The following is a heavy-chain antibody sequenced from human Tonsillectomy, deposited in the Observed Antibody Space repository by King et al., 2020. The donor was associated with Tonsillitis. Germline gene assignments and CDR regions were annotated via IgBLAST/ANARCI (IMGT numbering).Heavy chain of an antibody. CDR3: VRGPHYGDRSDYFDL. Sequence: VQLVQSGGGLVQPGGSLRLSCGASGFTFSANWMGWVRQAPGKGLEWVANIKQDGSETYNVDSVEGRFAISRDNAKNSQYLQMNSLRVEDTALYYCVRGPHYGDRSDYFDLWGQGTLVTVSS. CDR2: IKQDGSET. D-gene: IGHD4/OR15-4a*01. CDR1: GFTFSANW. V-gene: IGHV3-7*04. J-gene: IGHJ4*02.